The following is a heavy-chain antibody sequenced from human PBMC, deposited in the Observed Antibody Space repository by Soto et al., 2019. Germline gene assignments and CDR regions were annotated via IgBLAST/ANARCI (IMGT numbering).Heavy chain of an antibody. Sequence: EVQLLESGGGLVQPGGSLRLSCAASGFTFSTYAMSWVRQAPGKGLEWVSAISGSGASTYYADSVKGRFTISSDNSNYTLYLQMNILRAEDTDVYYCAKDGAATPLNLQYSKRDYWGQGTLVTVSS. J-gene: IGHJ4*02. CDR1: GFTFSTYA. CDR3: AKDGAATPLNLQYSKRDY. CDR2: ISGSGAST. D-gene: IGHD2-15*01. V-gene: IGHV3-23*01.